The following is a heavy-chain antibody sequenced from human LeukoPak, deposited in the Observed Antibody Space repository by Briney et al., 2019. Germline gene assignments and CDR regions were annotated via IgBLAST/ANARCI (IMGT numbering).Heavy chain of an antibody. CDR2: ITLYNGDT. D-gene: IGHD3-10*01. V-gene: IGHV1-68*01. CDR1: GYTFTCCS. CDR3: PSPSYGSGTNLFDY. Sequence: ASVKVSCKASGYTFTCCSLHWLQQAPGQGLERMRWITLYNGDTNYAKKFQGRVTITRDMSLRTAYIDLSSLRSEDSAVYYWPSPSYGSGTNLFDYWGQGHLVPVSS. J-gene: IGHJ4*02.